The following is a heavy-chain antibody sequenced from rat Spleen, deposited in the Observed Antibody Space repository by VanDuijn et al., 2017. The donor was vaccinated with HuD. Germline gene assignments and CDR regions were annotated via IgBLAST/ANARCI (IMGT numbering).Heavy chain of an antibody. D-gene: IGHD4-3*01. CDR1: GFTFSDYY. J-gene: IGHJ2*01. Sequence: EVQLVESGGGLVQPGRSLKLSCAASGFTFSDYYMAWVRQAPTKGLEWVATISYDGSSTYYRDSVKGRFTISRDNAKSTLYLQMDSLRPEDTATYYCARLDRRIRGFDYWGQGVMVTVSS. V-gene: IGHV5-7*01. CDR2: ISYDGSST. CDR3: ARLDRRIRGFDY.